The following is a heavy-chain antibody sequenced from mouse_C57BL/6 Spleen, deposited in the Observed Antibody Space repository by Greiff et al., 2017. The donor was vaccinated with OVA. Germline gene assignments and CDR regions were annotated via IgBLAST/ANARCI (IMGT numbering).Heavy chain of an antibody. D-gene: IGHD3-2*02. CDR1: GYTFTSYG. J-gene: IGHJ2*01. CDR3: ARSKLRGSGYTFFDD. CDR2: IYPRSGNT. V-gene: IGHV1-81*01. Sequence: QVQLQQSGAELARPGASVKLSCKASGYTFTSYGISWVKQRTGQGLEWIGEIYPRSGNTYYNEKFKGMATLTADKSSSTAYMELRSLKSEDSAVYSCARSKLRGSGYTFFDDWGQGTTLTVSS.